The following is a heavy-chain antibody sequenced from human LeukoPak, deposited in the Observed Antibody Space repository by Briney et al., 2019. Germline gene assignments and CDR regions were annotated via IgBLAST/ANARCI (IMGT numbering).Heavy chain of an antibody. D-gene: IGHD5-12*01. CDR2: MNPNSGNT. CDR3: ARGNSGYDYDYFDY. J-gene: IGHJ4*02. Sequence: ASVKVSCKASGYTFTSYDINWVRQATGQGLEWMGWMNPNSGNTGYAQKFQGRVTMTRNTSISTAYMELNSLRSEDTAVYYCARGNSGYDYDYFDYWGQGALVTVSS. V-gene: IGHV1-8*01. CDR1: GYTFTSYD.